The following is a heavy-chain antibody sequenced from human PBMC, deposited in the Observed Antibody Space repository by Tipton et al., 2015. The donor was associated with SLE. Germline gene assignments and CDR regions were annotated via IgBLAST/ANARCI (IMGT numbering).Heavy chain of an antibody. Sequence: TLSLTCTVSGGSISSRDYHWGWIRQPPGKGLEWIGSIYHSGNTYYNPSLKSRVTISVDASKNQLSLKLSSVTAADTAVYYCARQVDAAVVGSWNFAFWGRGTLVTVSS. J-gene: IGHJ2*01. D-gene: IGHD5-18*01. V-gene: IGHV4-39*01. CDR3: ARQVDAAVVGSWNFAF. CDR1: GGSISSRDYH. CDR2: IYHSGNT.